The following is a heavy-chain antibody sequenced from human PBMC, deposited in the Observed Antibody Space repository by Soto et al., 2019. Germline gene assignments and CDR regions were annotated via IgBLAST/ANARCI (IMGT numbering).Heavy chain of an antibody. D-gene: IGHD6-13*01. J-gene: IGHJ4*02. Sequence: GGSLRLSCAASGFTFSSYGMHWVRQAPGKGLEWVAVIWYDGSNKYYADSVKGRFTISRDDSKNTLYLQMNSLRAEDTAVYYCARAPELIAAAFLDYWGQGTLVTVSS. V-gene: IGHV3-33*01. CDR3: ARAPELIAAAFLDY. CDR2: IWYDGSNK. CDR1: GFTFSSYG.